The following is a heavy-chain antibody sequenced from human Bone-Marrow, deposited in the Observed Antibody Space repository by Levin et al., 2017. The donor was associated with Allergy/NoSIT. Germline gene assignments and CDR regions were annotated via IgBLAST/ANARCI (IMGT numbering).Heavy chain of an antibody. CDR2: IYYSGST. J-gene: IGHJ3*02. CDR1: GGSISGHY. D-gene: IGHD4-17*01. CDR3: ARGKTTASDAFDI. V-gene: IGHV4-59*11. Sequence: SETLSLTCTVSGGSISGHYWSWIRQPPGKGLEWIGYIYYSGSTNYNPSLESRVTISVDTSKNRFSLRLSSVTAADTAVYYCARGKTTASDAFDIWGQGTMVTVSS.